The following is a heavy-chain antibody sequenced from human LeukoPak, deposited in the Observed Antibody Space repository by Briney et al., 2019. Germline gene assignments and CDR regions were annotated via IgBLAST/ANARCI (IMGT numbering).Heavy chain of an antibody. CDR1: GFTFSSYS. CDR3: AREPNGYNSSPFDF. Sequence: GGSLRLSCAASGFTFSSYSMNWVRQAPGKGLEWVSYISSSSSTIYYADSVKGRFTISRDNAKNSLYLQMNSLRVEDTAVYYCAREPNGYNSSPFDFWGQGTLVTVSS. CDR2: ISSSSSTI. J-gene: IGHJ4*02. V-gene: IGHV3-48*04. D-gene: IGHD6-13*01.